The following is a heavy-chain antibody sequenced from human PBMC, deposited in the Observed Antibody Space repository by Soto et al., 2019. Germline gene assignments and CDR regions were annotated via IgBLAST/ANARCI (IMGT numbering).Heavy chain of an antibody. Sequence: EAQMLESGGVLVHPGGSLRLSCAASGFTFSNYAMNWVRQAPGKGLEWVSSISGSGRNTYYADSVKGRLTISRDSSKNTLYLQMNSLRVEDTGVYYCAKDLNGSGSFTSYYHYGMDVWGQGTTVTVSS. D-gene: IGHD3-10*01. V-gene: IGHV3-23*01. CDR1: GFTFSNYA. J-gene: IGHJ6*02. CDR3: AKDLNGSGSFTSYYHYGMDV. CDR2: ISGSGRNT.